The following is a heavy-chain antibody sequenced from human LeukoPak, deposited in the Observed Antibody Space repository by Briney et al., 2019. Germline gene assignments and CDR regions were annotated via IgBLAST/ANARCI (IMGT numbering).Heavy chain of an antibody. D-gene: IGHD3-22*01. CDR1: GDSISSGGYY. J-gene: IGHJ4*02. V-gene: IGHV4-31*03. CDR2: IYYSGST. CDR3: ARGSYFYDSSRFDF. Sequence: PSQTLSLTCTVSGDSISSGGYYWSWIRQHPGKGLEWIGYIYYSGSTYYNPSLKSRVTISVDTSKTQFSLKLTSVTAADTAVYYCARGSYFYDSSRFDFWGQGTLVTVSS.